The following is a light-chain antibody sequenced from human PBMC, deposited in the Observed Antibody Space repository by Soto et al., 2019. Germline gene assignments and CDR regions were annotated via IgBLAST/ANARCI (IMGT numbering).Light chain of an antibody. Sequence: EIVLTQSPATLYVSPGGRATLSCRASQNVMYNLAWYQQKPGQAPRLLIHSASSRATGIPDRFSASGTGTDFTLTISRLEPEDSAVYYCQQYSASPRTFGQGTKVDIK. CDR1: QNVMYN. CDR2: SAS. CDR3: QQYSASPRT. J-gene: IGKJ1*01. V-gene: IGKV3-20*01.